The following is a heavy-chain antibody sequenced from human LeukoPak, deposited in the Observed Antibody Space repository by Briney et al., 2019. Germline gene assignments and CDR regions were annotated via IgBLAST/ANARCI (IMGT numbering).Heavy chain of an antibody. D-gene: IGHD3-22*01. CDR2: ISFSGSTI. V-gene: IGHV3-48*03. CDR3: ERGGYYDSSGYYYVGYFHH. Sequence: GGCPRLSCAASGFTFCSYEMNWVRHAPGKRLEWVSYISFSGSTIYYADSGKGRFTISRDNAKNSLYVHMNRLRAEDTAVYYCERGGYYDSSGYYYVGYFHHWGQGTLVTVSS. J-gene: IGHJ1*01. CDR1: GFTFCSYE.